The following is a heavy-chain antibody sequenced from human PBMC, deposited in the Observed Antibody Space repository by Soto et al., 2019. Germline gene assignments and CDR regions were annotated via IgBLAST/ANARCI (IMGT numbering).Heavy chain of an antibody. V-gene: IGHV1-8*01. CDR3: ARGVTAGVEY. D-gene: IGHD1-26*01. CDR2: MQPSSGRT. J-gene: IGHJ4*02. Sequence: QVQLVQSGAEVREPGASVKVSCKASGYSFTSLDINWVRQTTGQGLEWMGWMQPSSGRTGYAQKFQGRVTMTRDTSIHTAYMELSRLTSDDTAFYYCARGVTAGVEYWGQGTLVTVSS. CDR1: GYSFTSLD.